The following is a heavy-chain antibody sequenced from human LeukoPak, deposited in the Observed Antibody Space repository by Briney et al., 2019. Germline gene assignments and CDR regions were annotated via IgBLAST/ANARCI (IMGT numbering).Heavy chain of an antibody. CDR1: GFTFSSYS. D-gene: IGHD2-2*01. Sequence: GGSLRLSCAASGFTFSSYSMNWVRQAPGKGLEWVSYISTSSGTIYYADSVKGRFTISRDNAKNSLYLQMNSLRAEGTAVYYCAKYAGSSALDYWGQGTLVTVSS. J-gene: IGHJ4*02. CDR2: ISTSSGTI. V-gene: IGHV3-48*04. CDR3: AKYAGSSALDY.